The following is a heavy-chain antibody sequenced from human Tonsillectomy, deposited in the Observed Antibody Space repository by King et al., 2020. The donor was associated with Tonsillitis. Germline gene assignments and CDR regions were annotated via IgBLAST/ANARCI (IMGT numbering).Heavy chain of an antibody. D-gene: IGHD3-9*01. CDR3: NRDHSGYYPWEESWFDP. CDR2: IKSKTDGGTT. V-gene: IGHV3-15*01. CDR1: GFTFSNAR. Sequence: DVQLVQSGGGLVKPGGSLRLSCAASGFTFSNARMSWVRQAPGKGLEWVGRIKSKTDGGTTDYATPVRGRLTISRDDSKNTLYLQMNSLKTADTAVYYCNRDHSGYYPWEESWFDPWGQGTLVTVSS. J-gene: IGHJ5*02.